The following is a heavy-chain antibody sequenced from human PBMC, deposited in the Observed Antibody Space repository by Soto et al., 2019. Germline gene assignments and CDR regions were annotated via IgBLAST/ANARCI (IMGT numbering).Heavy chain of an antibody. J-gene: IGHJ5*02. CDR1: GYTFASYA. D-gene: IGHD2-15*01. V-gene: IGHV1-3*01. CDR2: VNAGNGNT. Sequence: ASVKVSCKASGYTFASYAMHWVRQAPGQRLEWMGWVNAGNGNTKYSQRFQGRVTITRDTSASTAYMELSSLRSEDTAVYYCARGPVVVVAATLNWFDPWGQGTLVTVSS. CDR3: ARGPVVVVAATLNWFDP.